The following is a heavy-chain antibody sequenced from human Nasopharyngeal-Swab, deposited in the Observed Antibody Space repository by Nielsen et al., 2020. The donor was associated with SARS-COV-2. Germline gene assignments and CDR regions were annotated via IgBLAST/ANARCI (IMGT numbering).Heavy chain of an antibody. CDR2: INPSGGST. CDR1: GYTFTSYY. D-gene: IGHD1-26*01. J-gene: IGHJ5*02. Sequence: ASVKVSCKASGYTFTSYYMHWVRQPPGQGLEWMGIINPSGGSTSYAQKFQGRVTMTRDTSTSTVYMELSSLRSEDTAVYYCARDEGRGLLTGFLKNWFDPWGQGTLVTVSS. CDR3: ARDEGRGLLTGFLKNWFDP. V-gene: IGHV1-46*01.